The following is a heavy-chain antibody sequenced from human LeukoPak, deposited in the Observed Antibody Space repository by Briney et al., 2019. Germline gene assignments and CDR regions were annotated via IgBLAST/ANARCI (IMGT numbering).Heavy chain of an antibody. D-gene: IGHD2-15*01. CDR2: ISGSGGST. Sequence: PGGSLRLSCAVSGFTFSSYGMSWVRQAPGKGLEWVSAISGSGGSTYYADSVKGRFTISRDNSKNSLYLQMNSLRAEDTAVYYCARGTKDIVVVVAALDYWGQGTLVTVSS. CDR1: GFTFSSYG. CDR3: ARGTKDIVVVVAALDY. J-gene: IGHJ4*02. V-gene: IGHV3-23*01.